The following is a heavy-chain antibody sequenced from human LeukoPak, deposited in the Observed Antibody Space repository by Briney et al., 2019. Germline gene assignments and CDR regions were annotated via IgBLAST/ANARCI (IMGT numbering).Heavy chain of an antibody. D-gene: IGHD6-13*01. CDR3: AKNRGTSWYKDY. Sequence: GGSLRLSCAASGFTVSSNYMSWVRQAPGKGLEWVSFISSIGSSTYCADSVKGRFTISRDNSKNTLYLQMNSLRAEDTAVYYCAKNRGTSWYKDYWGQGTLVTVSS. J-gene: IGHJ4*02. CDR2: ISSIGSST. CDR1: GFTVSSNY. V-gene: IGHV3-23*01.